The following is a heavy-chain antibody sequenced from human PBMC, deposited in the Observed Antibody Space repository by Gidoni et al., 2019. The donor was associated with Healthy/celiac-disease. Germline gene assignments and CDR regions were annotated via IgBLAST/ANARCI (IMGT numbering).Heavy chain of an antibody. V-gene: IGHV3-30*04. J-gene: IGHJ4*02. CDR3: ARDLGIVLGGGFDY. CDR1: GFTFSIYA. D-gene: IGHD2-8*02. Sequence: QVQLVEYGGGVVQPGRSLRLSCAASGFTFSIYAMHWVRQAPGKGLEWVAVISYDGSNKYYADSVKGRFTISRDNSKNTLYLQMNSLRAEDTAVYYCARDLGIVLGGGFDYWGQGTLVTVSS. CDR2: ISYDGSNK.